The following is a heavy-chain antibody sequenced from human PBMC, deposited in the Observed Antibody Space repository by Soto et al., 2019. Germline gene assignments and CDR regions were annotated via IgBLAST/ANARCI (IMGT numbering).Heavy chain of an antibody. V-gene: IGHV3-23*01. J-gene: IGHJ4*02. CDR3: AKVGLDWSPPDSY. D-gene: IGHD3-9*01. CDR2: ISGSGGST. Sequence: PGGSLRLSCAASGFTFSSYAMSWVRQAPGKGLEWVSAISGSGGSTYYADSVKGRFTISRDNSKNTVYLQMNILRVEDTAVYYCAKVGLDWSPPDSYSGQGTLVTVSS. CDR1: GFTFSSYA.